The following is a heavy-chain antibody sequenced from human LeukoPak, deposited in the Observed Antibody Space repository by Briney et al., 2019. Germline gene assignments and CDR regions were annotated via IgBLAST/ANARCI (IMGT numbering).Heavy chain of an antibody. Sequence: GGPLRLSCTASGFTFSNYWMSWVRQAPGKGLEWVANIKQDGSVQYYVDSVKGRFTISRDNAKNSLYLQMNSLRAEDTAVYCCARKWAVAGSSYFDYWGQGTLVTVSS. CDR2: IKQDGSVQ. V-gene: IGHV3-7*03. CDR1: GFTFSNYW. CDR3: ARKWAVAGSSYFDY. J-gene: IGHJ4*02. D-gene: IGHD6-19*01.